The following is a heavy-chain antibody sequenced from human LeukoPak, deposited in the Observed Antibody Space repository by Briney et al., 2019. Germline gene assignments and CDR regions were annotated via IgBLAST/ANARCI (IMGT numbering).Heavy chain of an antibody. D-gene: IGHD6-13*01. J-gene: IGHJ4*02. CDR1: GFTFSSYA. CDR2: ISGSGGST. CDR3: AKDWIHSSSWYYFDY. Sequence: GGSLRLSCAASGFTFSSYAMSWVRQAPGKGLEWVSAISGSGGSTYYADSVKGRFTISRDNSKNTLYLQMNSLRAEDTAVYYCAKDWIHSSSWYYFDYWGQGTLVTVSS. V-gene: IGHV3-23*01.